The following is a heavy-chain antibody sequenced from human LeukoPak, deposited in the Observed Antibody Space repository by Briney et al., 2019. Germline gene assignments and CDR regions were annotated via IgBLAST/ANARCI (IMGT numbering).Heavy chain of an antibody. CDR3: ARVPENVRFLEWLSSLDAFDI. D-gene: IGHD3-3*01. CDR2: IKQDGSEK. V-gene: IGHV3-7*01. J-gene: IGHJ3*02. Sequence: GGSLRLSCAASGFTFSNYWMSWVRQAPGKGLEWVANIKQDGSEKYYVDSVKGRFTISRDNAKNSLYLQMNSLRAEDTAVYYCARVPENVRFLEWLSSLDAFDIWGQGTMVTVSS. CDR1: GFTFSNYW.